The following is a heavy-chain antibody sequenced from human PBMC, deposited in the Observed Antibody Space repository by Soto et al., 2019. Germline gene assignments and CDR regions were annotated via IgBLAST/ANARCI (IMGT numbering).Heavy chain of an antibody. D-gene: IGHD3-3*01. V-gene: IGHV1-69*06. Sequence: ASVKVSCKASGGTFSSYAISWVRQAPGQGLEWMGGIIPIFGTANYAQKFQGRVTITADKSTSTAYMELSSLRSEDTAVYYCARSAIFGVVITYNWFDPWGQGTLVTVSS. CDR3: ARSAIFGVVITYNWFDP. J-gene: IGHJ5*02. CDR1: GGTFSSYA. CDR2: IIPIFGTA.